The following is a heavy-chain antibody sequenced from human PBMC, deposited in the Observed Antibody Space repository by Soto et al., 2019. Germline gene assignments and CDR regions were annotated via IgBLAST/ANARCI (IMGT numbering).Heavy chain of an antibody. CDR3: ANDLEEELGWVSTQDHDAFDI. V-gene: IGHV3-23*01. CDR1: GFTFRSYA. CDR2: ISGSGGST. D-gene: IGHD5-12*01. Sequence: EVQLLECGGGLVQPGGSLRLSCAASGFTFRSYAMSWVRQAPGKGLEWVPAISGSGGSTYYADSVKGRFTISRDKSKNTLYLQMNSLRAEDTAVYYCANDLEEELGWVSTQDHDAFDIWGQGTMVTVSS. J-gene: IGHJ3*02.